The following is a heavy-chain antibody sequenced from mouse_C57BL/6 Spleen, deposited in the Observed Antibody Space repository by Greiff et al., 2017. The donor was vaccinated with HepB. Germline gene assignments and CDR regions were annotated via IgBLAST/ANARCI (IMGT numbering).Heavy chain of an antibody. D-gene: IGHD1-1*01. V-gene: IGHV1-20*01. J-gene: IGHJ4*01. CDR3: ARSYYGSSPFYAMDY. Sequence: EVQLVESGPELVKPGDSVKISCKASGYSFTGYFMNWVMQSHGKSLEWIGRINPYNGDTFYNQKFKGKATLTVDKSSSTAHMELRSLTSEDSAVYYCARSYYGSSPFYAMDYWGQGTSVTVSS. CDR2: INPYNGDT. CDR1: GYSFTGYF.